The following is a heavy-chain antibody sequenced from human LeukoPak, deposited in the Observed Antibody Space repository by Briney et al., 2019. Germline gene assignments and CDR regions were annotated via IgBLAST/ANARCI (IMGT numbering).Heavy chain of an antibody. CDR1: GYTFTSYY. J-gene: IGHJ1*01. D-gene: IGHD3-10*01. CDR3: ARVAMVRGVDEYFQH. CDR2: INPSGGST. Sequence: ASVKVSCKASGYTFTSYYTHWVRQAPGQGLEWMGIINPSGGSTSYAQKFQGRVTMTRDTSTSTVYMELSSLRSEDTAVYYCARVAMVRGVDEYFQHWGQGTLVTVSS. V-gene: IGHV1-46*01.